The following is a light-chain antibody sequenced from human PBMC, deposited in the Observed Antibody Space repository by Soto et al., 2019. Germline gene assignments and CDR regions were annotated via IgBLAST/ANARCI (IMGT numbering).Light chain of an antibody. Sequence: DIVLTQSPGTLSLSPGDRATLSCRASQSLSRSSLAWYQQKPGRAPRLLIYGASSRATGIPDRFSGSGSGTDFTLTISRLEPEDFAVYYCQQYGSSPRTFGQGTKVDI. CDR2: GAS. CDR1: QSLSRSS. J-gene: IGKJ1*01. CDR3: QQYGSSPRT. V-gene: IGKV3-20*01.